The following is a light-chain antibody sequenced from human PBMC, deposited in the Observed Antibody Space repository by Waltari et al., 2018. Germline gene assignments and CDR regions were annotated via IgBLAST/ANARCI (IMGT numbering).Light chain of an antibody. Sequence: QSALTQPASVSGSPGQSTTTSCTDTSSDIGGYNYVSCYQQHPGTAPTLIIYDVSDRPSGISSRFSGSKSGNTASLTISGLQVEDEADYYCGSYTTTTTLFGGGTKLTVL. V-gene: IGLV2-14*03. J-gene: IGLJ2*01. CDR1: SSDIGGYNY. CDR3: GSYTTTTTL. CDR2: DVS.